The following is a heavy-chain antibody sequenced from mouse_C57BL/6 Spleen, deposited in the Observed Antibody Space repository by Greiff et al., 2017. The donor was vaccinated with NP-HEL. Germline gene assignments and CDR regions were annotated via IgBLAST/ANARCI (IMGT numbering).Heavy chain of an antibody. CDR3: ARLRANWDEGAWFAY. CDR1: GFTFSSYA. D-gene: IGHD4-1*01. J-gene: IGHJ3*01. CDR2: ISDGGSYT. Sequence: EVKLEESGGGLVKPGGSLKLSCAASGFTFSSYAMSWVRQTPEKRLEWVATISDGGSYTYYPDNVKGRFTISRDNAKNNLYLQMSHLKSEDTAMYYCARLRANWDEGAWFAYWGQGTLVTVSA. V-gene: IGHV5-4*03.